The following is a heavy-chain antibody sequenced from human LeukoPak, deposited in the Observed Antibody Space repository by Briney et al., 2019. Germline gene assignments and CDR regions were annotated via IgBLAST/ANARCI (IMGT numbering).Heavy chain of an antibody. D-gene: IGHD3-9*01. CDR1: GITVSTNY. Sequence: GGSLRLSCAASGITVSTNYMSWVRQAPGKGLEWVAIIYRGGGTYYADSVKGRFTISRENPKNTLWLQMNSLRAEDTAVYYCARLHYDVLTGPFDYWGQGTLVTVSS. V-gene: IGHV3-66*04. CDR3: ARLHYDVLTGPFDY. J-gene: IGHJ4*02. CDR2: IYRGGGT.